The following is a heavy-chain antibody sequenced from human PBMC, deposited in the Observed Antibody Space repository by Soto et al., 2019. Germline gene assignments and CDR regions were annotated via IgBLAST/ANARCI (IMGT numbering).Heavy chain of an antibody. CDR3: ARMKGDSYPFYYAMDV. CDR2: IFSDNER. V-gene: IGHV2-26*01. CDR1: GFSLTTGKMG. J-gene: IGHJ6*02. Sequence: QVTLKESGPALVKPTETLTLTCTVSGFSLTTGKMGVSWIRQPPGKALEWLAHIFSDNERSYSTSLQGRLTISKDTSGSQVVLSMTNVDPVDTATYYCARMKGDSYPFYYAMDVWGQGTTVTVSS. D-gene: IGHD2-21*02.